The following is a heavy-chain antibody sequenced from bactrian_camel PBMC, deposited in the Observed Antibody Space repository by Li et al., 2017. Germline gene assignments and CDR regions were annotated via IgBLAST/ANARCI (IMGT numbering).Heavy chain of an antibody. D-gene: IGHD6*01. Sequence: VQLVESGGDSVQPGGSLRLTCVVSGHSRGSNCVGWFRLPPGRAPAEREGIAAIRNSGGETWYHDSVKGRFTFSRDNAKNTVYLQMNSLKSEDTALYYCAFPSSNSWFVTSVFHHWGQGTQVTVS. CDR2: IRNSGGET. V-gene: IGHV3S32*01. J-gene: IGHJ4*01. CDR3: AFPSSNSWFVTSVFHH. CDR1: GHSRGSNC.